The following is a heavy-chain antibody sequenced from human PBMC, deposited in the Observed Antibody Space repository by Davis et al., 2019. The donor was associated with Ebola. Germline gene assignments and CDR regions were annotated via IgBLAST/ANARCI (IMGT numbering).Heavy chain of an antibody. Sequence: AASVKVSCKASGYTFTSYYMHWVRQAPGQGLEWMGIINPSGGSTSYAQKFQDRVTMTRDTSTSTVYMELSSLRSEDTAVYYCARENLGEQLVGGSWFDPWGQGTLVTVSS. CDR3: ARENLGEQLVGGSWFDP. D-gene: IGHD6-6*01. CDR1: GYTFTSYY. J-gene: IGHJ5*02. V-gene: IGHV1-46*01. CDR2: INPSGGST.